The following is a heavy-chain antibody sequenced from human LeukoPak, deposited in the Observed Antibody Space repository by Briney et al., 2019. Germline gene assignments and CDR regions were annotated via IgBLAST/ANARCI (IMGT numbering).Heavy chain of an antibody. D-gene: IGHD6-13*01. Sequence: GASVKVSCKASEYTLTDYYLHWVRQAPGQGLEWMGWINPSSGDTNYAQNFQGRVTMTRDTSISTAFMELRSLRSDDTAVYYCARVFQYSSSWYDWFDPWGQGTLVTVSS. CDR3: ARVFQYSSSWYDWFDP. CDR1: EYTLTDYY. J-gene: IGHJ5*02. CDR2: INPSSGDT. V-gene: IGHV1-2*02.